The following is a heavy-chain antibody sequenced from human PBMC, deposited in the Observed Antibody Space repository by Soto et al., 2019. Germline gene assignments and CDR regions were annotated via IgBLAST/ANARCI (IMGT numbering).Heavy chain of an antibody. V-gene: IGHV3-21*01. CDR1: GFSFSSYS. D-gene: IGHD6-6*01. CDR3: AREGFEYSSAYYYYYMDV. J-gene: IGHJ6*03. Sequence: GGSLRLSCAASGFSFSSYSMNWVRQAPGKGLEWVSSISSSSSYIYYADSVKGRFTISRDNAKNSLYLQMNSLRAEDTAVYYSAREGFEYSSAYYYYYMDVWGKGTTVTVSS. CDR2: ISSSSSYI.